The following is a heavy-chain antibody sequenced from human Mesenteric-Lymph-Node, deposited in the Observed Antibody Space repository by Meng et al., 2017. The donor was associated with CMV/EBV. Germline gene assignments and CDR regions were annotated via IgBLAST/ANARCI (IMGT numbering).Heavy chain of an antibody. CDR3: ARLSNRGYANFDN. D-gene: IGHD2-2*01. V-gene: IGHV3-7*03. Sequence: CAAYGFIFRNYWMSWVRQAPGKGLEWVANINQYGSETQYVDSVKGRFSFSRDNAEMSVYLEMTSLRAEDTAVYYCARLSNRGYANFDNWGQGTLVTVSS. CDR2: INQYGSET. CDR1: GFIFRNYW. J-gene: IGHJ4*02.